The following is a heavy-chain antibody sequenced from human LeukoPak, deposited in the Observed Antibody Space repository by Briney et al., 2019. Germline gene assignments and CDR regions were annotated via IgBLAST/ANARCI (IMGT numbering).Heavy chain of an antibody. J-gene: IGHJ6*02. D-gene: IGHD4-17*01. V-gene: IGHV1-8*01. CDR3: ARTGGITTLTTYYSLPYYYGMDV. CDR2: MNPNSGNT. CDR1: GYTFTSYD. Sequence: VASVKVSCKASGYTFTSYDINWVRQATGQGLEWMGWMNPNSGNTGYAQKFQGRVTMTRNTSISTAYMELSSLRSEDTAVYYCARTGGITTLTTYYSLPYYYGMDVWGQGTTVTVSS.